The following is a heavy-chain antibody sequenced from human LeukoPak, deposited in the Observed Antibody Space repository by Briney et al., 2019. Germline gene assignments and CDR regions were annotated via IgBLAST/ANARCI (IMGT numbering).Heavy chain of an antibody. CDR1: GYTFTGYY. CDR3: ARGRLSGSGSYLWYFDL. J-gene: IGHJ2*01. Sequence: GASVKVSCKASGYTFTGYYMHWVRQAPGQGLEWMGWINPNSGGTNYAQKFQGWVTMTRDTAISTAYMELSRLRSDDTAVYYCARGRLSGSGSYLWYFDLWGRGTLVTVSS. CDR2: INPNSGGT. D-gene: IGHD3-10*01. V-gene: IGHV1-2*04.